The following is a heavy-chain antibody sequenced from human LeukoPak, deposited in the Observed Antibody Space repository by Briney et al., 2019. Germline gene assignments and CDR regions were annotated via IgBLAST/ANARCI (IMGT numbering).Heavy chain of an antibody. D-gene: IGHD6-19*01. CDR2: INHSGST. Sequence: SETLSLTCAVYGGSFSGYYWSWIRQPPGKGLEWIGEINHSGSTNYNPSLKSRVTISVDTPKNQFSLKLSSVTAADTAAYYCARLTNIAVADYWGQGTLVTVSS. J-gene: IGHJ4*02. CDR3: ARLTNIAVADY. CDR1: GGSFSGYY. V-gene: IGHV4-34*01.